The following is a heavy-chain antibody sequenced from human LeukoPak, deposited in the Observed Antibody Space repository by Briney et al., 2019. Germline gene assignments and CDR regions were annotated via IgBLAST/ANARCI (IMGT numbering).Heavy chain of an antibody. Sequence: GGSLRLSCAASGFTFSSYAMSWVRQAPGKGREWVSAISGSGGSTYYAGSVKGRFTISRDNSKNTLYLQMNSLRAEDTAVYYCAKDLYCSGGSCYTGWGQGTLVTVSS. CDR3: AKDLYCSGGSCYTG. V-gene: IGHV3-23*01. CDR2: ISGSGGST. D-gene: IGHD2-15*01. J-gene: IGHJ4*02. CDR1: GFTFSSYA.